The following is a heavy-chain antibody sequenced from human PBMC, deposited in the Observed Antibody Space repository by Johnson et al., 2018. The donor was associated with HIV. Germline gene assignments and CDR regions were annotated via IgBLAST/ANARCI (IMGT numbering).Heavy chain of an antibody. CDR3: ARVSRYCSGGSCLDAFDI. J-gene: IGHJ3*02. CDR2: INWNGGST. CDR1: GISFDDYG. V-gene: IGHV3-20*04. D-gene: IGHD2-15*01. Sequence: EVQVVESGGGVVRPGGSLRLSCAASGISFDDYGMSWVRQAPGQGLEWVSGINWNGGSTHHADSVKGRFTISSDNAKKSLYLQMNSLRAEDTALYYCARVSRYCSGGSCLDAFDIWGQGTMVTVSS.